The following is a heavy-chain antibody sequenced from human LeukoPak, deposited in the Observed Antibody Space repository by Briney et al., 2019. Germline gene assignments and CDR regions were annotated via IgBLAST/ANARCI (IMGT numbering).Heavy chain of an antibody. Sequence: GGSLRLSCAASGFTFSSYEMNWVRQAPGMGLEWLSYISSSGSTIYYADSVKGRFTISRDNAKNSLYLQMNSLGAEDTALYYCARASGSYNPFDYWGQGTLVTVSS. CDR1: GFTFSSYE. V-gene: IGHV3-48*03. CDR2: ISSSGSTI. CDR3: ARASGSYNPFDY. D-gene: IGHD1-26*01. J-gene: IGHJ4*02.